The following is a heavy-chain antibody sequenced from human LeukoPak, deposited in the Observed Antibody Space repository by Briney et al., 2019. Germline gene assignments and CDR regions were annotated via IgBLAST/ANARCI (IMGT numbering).Heavy chain of an antibody. Sequence: GRSLRLSCAASGSTFDDYATSWVRQAPGKGLEWVSAFNWNGGSTGYADSVKGRLIISRDNAKNSLYLQMNSLRAEDTALYHCAREKRSDSSGYYPYYFDYWGQGTLVTVSS. CDR2: FNWNGGST. J-gene: IGHJ4*02. V-gene: IGHV3-20*01. CDR3: AREKRSDSSGYYPYYFDY. D-gene: IGHD3-22*01. CDR1: GSTFDDYA.